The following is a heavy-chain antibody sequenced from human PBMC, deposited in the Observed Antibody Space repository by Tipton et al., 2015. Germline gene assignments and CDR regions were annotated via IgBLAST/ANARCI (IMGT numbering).Heavy chain of an antibody. CDR1: SDSISKYY. D-gene: IGHD4-23*01. J-gene: IGHJ4*02. V-gene: IGHV4-59*01. CDR2: IQYSGST. CDR3: ARARGRHGGLFDS. Sequence: GLVKSSETLSLTCSVSSDSISKYYWSWIRQPPGKELEWIGYIQYSGSTNYNPSLKSRVTISVDTSKTQFSLKMSSVTASDTAVYYCARARGRHGGLFDSWGQGILVTVSP.